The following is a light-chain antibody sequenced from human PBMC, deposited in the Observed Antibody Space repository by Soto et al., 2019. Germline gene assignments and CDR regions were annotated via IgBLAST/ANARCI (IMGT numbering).Light chain of an antibody. CDR1: QSISSY. J-gene: IGKJ1*01. V-gene: IGKV1-39*01. CDR3: QQSYNTPWT. CDR2: AAS. Sequence: DIQMTQSPFSLSASVGDRVTITCRASQSISSYLNWYQQKPGKAPKLLIYAASSLQSGVPSRFSGSGSGTDFTLTISSLQPEDFATYYCQQSYNTPWTFGQGTKVDIK.